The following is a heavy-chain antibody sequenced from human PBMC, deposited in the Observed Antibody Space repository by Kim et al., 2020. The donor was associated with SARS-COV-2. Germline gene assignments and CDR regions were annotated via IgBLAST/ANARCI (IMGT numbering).Heavy chain of an antibody. CDR2: ISYDGSNK. CDR1: GFTFSSYG. D-gene: IGHD5-18*01. CDR3: AKVLRGYSYGFFGGVYGMDV. Sequence: GGSLRLSCAASGFTFSSYGMHWVRQAPGKGLEWVAVISYDGSNKYYADSVKGRFTISRDNSKNTLYLQMNSLRAEDTAVYYCAKVLRGYSYGFFGGVYGMDVWGQGTTVTVSS. J-gene: IGHJ6*02. V-gene: IGHV3-30*18.